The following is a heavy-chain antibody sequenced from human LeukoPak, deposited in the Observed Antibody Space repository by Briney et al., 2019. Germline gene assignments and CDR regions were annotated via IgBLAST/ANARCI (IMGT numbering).Heavy chain of an antibody. J-gene: IGHJ4*02. V-gene: IGHV1-2*06. CDR1: GYTFTGYY. CDR3: ASVLDPITIFGVVAGGHPY. Sequence: ASVKVSCKASGYTFTGYYMHWVRQAPGQGLEWMGRINPNSGGTNYAQKFQGRVTMTRDTSISTAYMEPSRLRSDDTAVYYCASVLDPITIFGVVAGGHPYWGQGTLVTVSS. CDR2: INPNSGGT. D-gene: IGHD3-3*01.